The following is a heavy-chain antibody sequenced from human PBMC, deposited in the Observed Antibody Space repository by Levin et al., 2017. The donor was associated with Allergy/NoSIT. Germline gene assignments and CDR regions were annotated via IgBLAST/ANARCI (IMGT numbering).Heavy chain of an antibody. CDR3: ARDKDGSSWYGALYYFDY. D-gene: IGHD6-13*01. CDR2: INPNSGGT. V-gene: IGHV1-2*02. CDR1: GYTFTGYY. J-gene: IGHJ4*02. Sequence: ASVKVSCKASGYTFTGYYMHWVRQAPGQGLEWMGWINPNSGGTNYAQKFQGRVTMTRDTSISTAYMELSRLRSDDTAVYYCARDKDGSSWYGALYYFDYWGQGTLVTVSS.